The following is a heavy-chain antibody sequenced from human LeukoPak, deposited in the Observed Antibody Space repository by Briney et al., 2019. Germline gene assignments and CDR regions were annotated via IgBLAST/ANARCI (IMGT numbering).Heavy chain of an antibody. V-gene: IGHV3-21*01. Sequence: GGSLRLSCAASGFTFSRYALNWVRQAPGKGLEWLSSITSSSNYIYYADSVKGRFTISRDNVQNSLYLQMNSLRAEDTAMYYCARDRGYFDNWGQGTLVTVSS. J-gene: IGHJ4*02. CDR2: ITSSSNYI. CDR3: ARDRGYFDN. CDR1: GFTFSRYA.